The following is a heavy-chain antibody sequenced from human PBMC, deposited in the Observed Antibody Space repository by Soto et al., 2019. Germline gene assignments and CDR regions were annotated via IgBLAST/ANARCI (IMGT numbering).Heavy chain of an antibody. CDR2: IWYDGSNK. CDR3: ARQVGVLDPFYY. CDR1: GFTFSSSG. D-gene: IGHD1-26*01. J-gene: IGHJ4*02. V-gene: IGHV3-33*01. Sequence: QVQLVESGGGVVQPGTSLRLSCAGSGFTFSSSGMHWVRQAPGKGLEWVAVIWYDGSNKYYADSVKGRFTISRDNSKHTLSLQISSLRAADTAVYYCARQVGVLDPFYYWGQGTLVTVSS.